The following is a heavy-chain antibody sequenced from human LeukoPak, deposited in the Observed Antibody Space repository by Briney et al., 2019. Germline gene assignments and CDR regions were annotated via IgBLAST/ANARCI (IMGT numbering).Heavy chain of an antibody. V-gene: IGHV4-39*07. CDR2: IYYSGST. Sequence: PSETLSLTCTVSGGSISSSSYYWGWIRQPPGKGLEWIGSIYYSGSTYYNPSLKSRVTISVDTSKNQFSLKLSSVTAADTAVYYCARIYSGLGELSLKYYYYYMDVWGKGTTVTVSS. CDR3: ARIYSGLGELSLKYYYYYMDV. CDR1: GGSISSSSYY. D-gene: IGHD3-16*02. J-gene: IGHJ6*03.